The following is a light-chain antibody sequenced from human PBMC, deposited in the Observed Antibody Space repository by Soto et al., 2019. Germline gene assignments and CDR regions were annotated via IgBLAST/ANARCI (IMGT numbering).Light chain of an antibody. CDR2: YDD. V-gene: IGLV1-36*01. Sequence: QSVLTQPPSVSEAPRQRVTISCSGSSSNIGNNAVNWYQQLPGKAPKLLIYYDDLLPSGVSDRFSGSKSGTSASLAISGLQSEDEADYYCAALDDSLNGVVFGGGTKPPS. CDR3: AALDDSLNGVV. J-gene: IGLJ2*01. CDR1: SSNIGNNA.